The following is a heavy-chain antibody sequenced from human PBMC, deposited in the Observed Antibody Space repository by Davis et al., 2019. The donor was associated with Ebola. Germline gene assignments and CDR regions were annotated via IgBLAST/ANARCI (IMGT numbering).Heavy chain of an antibody. CDR2: IKQDGSDK. CDR1: GFTFSTYW. D-gene: IGHD1-1*01. CDR3: AREENGATIWARFDY. J-gene: IGHJ4*02. Sequence: GESLKISCAASGFTFSTYWMTWFRQAPGKGLEWVANIKQDGSDKFYVDSAKGRFTIPRDNAKNSLYLQMNSLRAEDTAVYYCAREENGATIWARFDYWGQGTLVTVSS. V-gene: IGHV3-7*03.